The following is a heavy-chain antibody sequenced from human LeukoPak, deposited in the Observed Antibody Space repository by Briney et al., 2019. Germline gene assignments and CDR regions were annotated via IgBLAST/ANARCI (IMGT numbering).Heavy chain of an antibody. Sequence: ASVKVSCKASGGTFSSYAISWVRQAPGQGLEWMGWINPNSGGTNYAQKFQGRVTMTRDTSISTAYMELSRLRSDDTAVYYCARGTGTTSPPYWGQGTLVTVSS. V-gene: IGHV1-2*02. CDR3: ARGTGTTSPPY. J-gene: IGHJ4*02. D-gene: IGHD1-7*01. CDR1: GGTFSSYA. CDR2: INPNSGGT.